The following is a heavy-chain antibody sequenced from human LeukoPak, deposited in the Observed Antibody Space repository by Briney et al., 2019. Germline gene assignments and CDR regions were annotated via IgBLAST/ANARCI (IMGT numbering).Heavy chain of an antibody. J-gene: IGHJ4*02. Sequence: GGSLSLSCALSGFAFRRYWMHWAGRAPGQGLVWVSRINSDGSSTSYADSVRGRFTISRDNAKNTLYLQMNSLRAEDTAVYYCARVGYSSGWYSVDYWGQGTLVTVSS. CDR1: GFAFRRYW. D-gene: IGHD6-19*01. CDR3: ARVGYSSGWYSVDY. CDR2: INSDGSST. V-gene: IGHV3-74*01.